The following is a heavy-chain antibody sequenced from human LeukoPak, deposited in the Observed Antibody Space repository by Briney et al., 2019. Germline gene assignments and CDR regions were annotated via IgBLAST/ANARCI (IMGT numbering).Heavy chain of an antibody. J-gene: IGHJ5*02. Sequence: PSETLSLTCTVSGGSISNTGYYWGWIRQPPGKGLEWIGNIYHSGSTYYSPSLKSRVTLSVDTSKNQFSLKLSSVTAADTAVYYCAGLLNGGASHWFDPWGQGTLVTVSS. CDR2: IYHSGST. V-gene: IGHV4-39*01. D-gene: IGHD7-27*01. CDR3: AGLLNGGASHWFDP. CDR1: GGSISNTGYY.